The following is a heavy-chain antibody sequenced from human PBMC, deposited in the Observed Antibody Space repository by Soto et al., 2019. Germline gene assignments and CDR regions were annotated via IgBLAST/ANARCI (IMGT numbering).Heavy chain of an antibody. V-gene: IGHV1-3*05. CDR1: GYTFTGYA. CDR2: INAGNGNT. Sequence: QVQLVQAGAEEKKPGASEKVSCKASGYTFTGYAMHWVRHAPGQRLEWMGWINAGNGNTKYSQKFQGRDTITRDTSASAAYMELSSLSSEDTAVYYCARAVAVAADFDYWGQGTLVTVSS. D-gene: IGHD6-19*01. J-gene: IGHJ4*02. CDR3: ARAVAVAADFDY.